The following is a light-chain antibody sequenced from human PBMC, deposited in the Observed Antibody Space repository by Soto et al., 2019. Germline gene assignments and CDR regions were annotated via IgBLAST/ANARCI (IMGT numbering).Light chain of an antibody. Sequence: ENGIHQSAADLPVSPVERATLSCRASQSLSSNLVWYQQKPGHAPRLLIYDASTRATGVPARFSGSGSGAEFTLNISSLQSEDFAVYYCQQFHKCTLTVGGGTKVEI. V-gene: IGKV3-15*01. CDR1: QSLSSN. CDR2: DAS. J-gene: IGKJ4*01. CDR3: QQFHKCTLT.